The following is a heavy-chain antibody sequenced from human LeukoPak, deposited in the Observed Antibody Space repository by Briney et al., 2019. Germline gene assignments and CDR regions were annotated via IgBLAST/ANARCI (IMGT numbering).Heavy chain of an antibody. J-gene: IGHJ5*02. V-gene: IGHV4-39*01. CDR2: IYYSGST. CDR3: ATVPVDTTMAYNWFDP. Sequence: SETLSLTRTVSGGSISSSSYYWGWIRQPPGKGLEWIGSIYYSGSTHYNPSLKSRVTISVDMSKNQIFLKLSSVTAADTAVYYCATVPVDTTMAYNWFDPWGQGTLVTVSS. D-gene: IGHD5-18*01. CDR1: GGSISSSSYY.